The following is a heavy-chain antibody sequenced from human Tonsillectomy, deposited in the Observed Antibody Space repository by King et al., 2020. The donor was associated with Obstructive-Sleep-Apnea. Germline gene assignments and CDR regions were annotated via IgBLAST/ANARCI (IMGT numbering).Heavy chain of an antibody. V-gene: IGHV3-30*04. Sequence: VQLVESGGGVVQPGRSLRLSCAASGFTFSKYSMHWVLQAPGKGLEWVAVISYDGSNNHYADSEKGQFTISIDNSKNTLYLQMNSLRAEDTAVYYCARDPIAVINYFDYWGQGTLVTVSS. CDR1: GFTFSKYS. D-gene: IGHD3-22*01. CDR3: ARDPIAVINYFDY. CDR2: ISYDGSNN. J-gene: IGHJ4*02.